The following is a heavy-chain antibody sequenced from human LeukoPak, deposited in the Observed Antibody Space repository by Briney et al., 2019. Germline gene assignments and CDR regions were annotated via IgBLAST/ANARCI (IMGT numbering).Heavy chain of an antibody. CDR2: IRKDGSEK. CDR3: ANLSGVPEY. V-gene: IGHV3-7*01. J-gene: IGHJ4*02. CDR1: GFRFSSYE. Sequence: GGSLRLSCAASGFRFSSYEMNWVRQAPGKGLQWLANIRKDGSEKYYVDSVKGRFTISRDNVKNSVFLQMNGLRVEDTAVYYCANLSGVPEYWGQGTLVSVSS. D-gene: IGHD7-27*01.